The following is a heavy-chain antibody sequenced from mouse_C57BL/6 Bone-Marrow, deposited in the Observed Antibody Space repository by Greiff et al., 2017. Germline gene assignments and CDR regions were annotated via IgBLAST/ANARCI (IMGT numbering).Heavy chain of an antibody. J-gene: IGHJ4*01. D-gene: IGHD2-3*01. CDR1: GFNIKDDY. Sequence: EVQLQQSGAELVRPGASVKLSCTASGFNIKDDYMHWVKQRPEQGLEWIGWIDPENGDTEYASKFQGKATITADTSSNTAYLQLSSLTPEDTAFYYCTTNGYYGYAMDYWGQGTSVTVSS. V-gene: IGHV14-4*01. CDR3: TTNGYYGYAMDY. CDR2: IDPENGDT.